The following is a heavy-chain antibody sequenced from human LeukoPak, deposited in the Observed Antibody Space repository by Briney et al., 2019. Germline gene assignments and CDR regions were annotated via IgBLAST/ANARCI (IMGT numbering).Heavy chain of an antibody. CDR1: GFTFSSYS. Sequence: GGSLRFSCAASGFTFSSYSMNWVRQAPGKGLEWVSSIGGSGSYIYYADSVKGRFTISRDNAKNSLYLQMNSLRAEDTAVYYCARATTEAGISATGTGYWGQETLVTVSS. V-gene: IGHV3-21*01. CDR2: IGGSGSYI. CDR3: ARATTEAGISATGTGY. D-gene: IGHD6-13*01. J-gene: IGHJ4*02.